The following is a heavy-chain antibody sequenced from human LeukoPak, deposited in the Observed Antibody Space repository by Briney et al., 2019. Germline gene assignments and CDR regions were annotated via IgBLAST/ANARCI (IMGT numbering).Heavy chain of an antibody. CDR3: TTEGGNYDYVWGSYRLTEGGDY. J-gene: IGHJ4*02. V-gene: IGHV3-15*01. D-gene: IGHD3-16*02. CDR1: GFTFSNAW. Sequence: SGGSLRLSCAASGFTFSNAWMSWVRQAPGKGLEWVGRIKSKTDGGTTDYAAPVKGRFTISRDDSKNTLYLQMNSLKTEDTAVYYCTTEGGNYDYVWGSYRLTEGGDYWGQGTLVTVSS. CDR2: IKSKTDGGTT.